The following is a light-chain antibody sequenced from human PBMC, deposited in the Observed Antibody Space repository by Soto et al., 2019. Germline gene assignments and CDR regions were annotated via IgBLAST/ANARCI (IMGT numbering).Light chain of an antibody. J-gene: IGKJ2*01. CDR2: GAS. Sequence: ELVLTQSPGTLSLSPGERATLSCRASQSVSSSYLAWYQQKPGQAPRLLIYGASNRSTGIPDRFSSSGSGTDFTLTISRLEPEAFAVYFCQQYGRSPPFTFGQGAKVEIK. V-gene: IGKV3-20*01. CDR3: QQYGRSPPFT. CDR1: QSVSSSY.